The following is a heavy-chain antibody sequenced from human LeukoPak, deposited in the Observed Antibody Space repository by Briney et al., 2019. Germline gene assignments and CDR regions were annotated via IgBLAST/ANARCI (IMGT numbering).Heavy chain of an antibody. V-gene: IGHV3-7*01. CDR2: IKQDGSEK. CDR3: ARDAEFWSGYYGAFDI. Sequence: GGSLRLSCAASGFTFSSYWMSWVRQAPGKGLEGVANIKQDGSEKYYVDSVKGRFTISRDNAKNSLYLQMNSLRAEDTAVHYCARDAEFWSGYYGAFDIWGQGTMVTVSS. D-gene: IGHD3-3*01. J-gene: IGHJ3*02. CDR1: GFTFSSYW.